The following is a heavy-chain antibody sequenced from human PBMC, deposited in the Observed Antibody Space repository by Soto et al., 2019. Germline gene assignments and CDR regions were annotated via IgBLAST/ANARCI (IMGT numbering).Heavy chain of an antibody. J-gene: IGHJ4*02. V-gene: IGHV3-15*01. Sequence: GGSLRLSCAASGFTFSNAWMSWVRQAPGKGLEWIGRIKTNSDGGTVDYASPVKGRFTISRDDSKSMLYLDLNSLKTEDTGVYFCATGYCATTSCYAPFDEWGKGTLVTVSS. CDR1: GFTFSNAW. D-gene: IGHD2-2*01. CDR2: IKTNSDGGTV. CDR3: ATGYCATTSCYAPFDE.